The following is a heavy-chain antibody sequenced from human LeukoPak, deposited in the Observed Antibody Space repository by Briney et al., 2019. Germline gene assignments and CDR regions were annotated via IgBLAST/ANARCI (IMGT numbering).Heavy chain of an antibody. CDR3: ARENSAPFDY. D-gene: IGHD2-15*01. CDR1: GFTFSSYS. V-gene: IGHV3-21*01. CDR2: ISSSSSYI. J-gene: IGHJ4*02. Sequence: GGSLRLSCAAFGFTFSSYSRNWVRQAPGKGLEWVSSISSSSSYIYYADSVKGRFTISRDNAKNSLYLQMNSLRAEDTAVYYCARENSAPFDYWGQGTLVTVSS.